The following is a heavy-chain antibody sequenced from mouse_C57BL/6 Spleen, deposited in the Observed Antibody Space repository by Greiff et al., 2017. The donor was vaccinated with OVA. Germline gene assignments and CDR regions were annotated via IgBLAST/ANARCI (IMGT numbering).Heavy chain of an antibody. Sequence: VQLQQSGPELVKPGASVKISCKASGYAFSSSWMNWVKQRPGKGLEWIGRIYPGDGDTNYNGKFKGKATLTADKSSSTACMQLSSLTSEDSAVYFCARGGRDSSGHGADWGQGTLVTVSA. J-gene: IGHJ3*01. D-gene: IGHD3-2*02. CDR2: IYPGDGDT. V-gene: IGHV1-82*01. CDR1: GYAFSSSW. CDR3: ARGGRDSSGHGAD.